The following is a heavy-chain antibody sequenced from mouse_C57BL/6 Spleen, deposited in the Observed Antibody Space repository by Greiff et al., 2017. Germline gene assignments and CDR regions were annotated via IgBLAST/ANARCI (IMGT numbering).Heavy chain of an antibody. J-gene: IGHJ2*01. D-gene: IGHD3-3*01. CDR1: GYTFTDYE. CDR3: TRRGWDY. CDR2: IDPETGGT. Sequence: QVQLQQSGAELVRPGASVTLSCKASGYTFTDYEMHWVKQTPVHGLEWIGAIDPETGGTAYNQKFKGKAILTADKYSSTAYMELRSLTSEDSAVYYCTRRGWDYWGQGTTLTVSS. V-gene: IGHV1-15*01.